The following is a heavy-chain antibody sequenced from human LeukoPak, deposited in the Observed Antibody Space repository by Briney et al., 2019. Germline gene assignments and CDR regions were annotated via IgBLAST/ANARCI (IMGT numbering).Heavy chain of an antibody. Sequence: GGSLRLSCAASGLTFSNYWVTWVRQVPGKGLEWVANINQDGSEKYYVDSVKGRFTISRDNSKNTMYLQMNSLRAEDTAVYYCARLQDYWGQGTLVTVSS. D-gene: IGHD5-24*01. V-gene: IGHV3-7*01. CDR1: GLTFSNYW. J-gene: IGHJ4*02. CDR2: INQDGSEK. CDR3: ARLQDY.